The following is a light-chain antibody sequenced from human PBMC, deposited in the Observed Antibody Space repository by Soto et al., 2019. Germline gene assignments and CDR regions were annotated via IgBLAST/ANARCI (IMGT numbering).Light chain of an antibody. J-gene: IGKJ2*01. V-gene: IGKV3-11*01. CDR3: QQRGNLYT. Sequence: EIVLTQSPATLSLSLGERATLSCRASQSVGDYLAWYQQQPGQPPRLLISDASNRAAGIPARFSGSGSGTDLDLTISGLEPEDCAVYGCQQRGNLYTFGQGTKLQI. CDR2: DAS. CDR1: QSVGDY.